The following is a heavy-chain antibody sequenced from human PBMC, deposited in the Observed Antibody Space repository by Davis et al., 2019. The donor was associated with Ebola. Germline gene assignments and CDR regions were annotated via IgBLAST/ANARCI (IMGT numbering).Heavy chain of an antibody. J-gene: IGHJ6*02. CDR2: ISYDGSNK. Sequence: GESLKISCAASGFTFSSYAMHWVRQAPGKGLEWVAVISYDGSNKYYADSVKCRFTISKDNSKNTLYLQMNSLRAEDTAVYYCARDRRYNWNYVTGDTYYYGMDVWGQGTTVTVSS. V-gene: IGHV3-30-3*01. CDR3: ARDRRYNWNYVTGDTYYYGMDV. D-gene: IGHD1-7*01. CDR1: GFTFSSYA.